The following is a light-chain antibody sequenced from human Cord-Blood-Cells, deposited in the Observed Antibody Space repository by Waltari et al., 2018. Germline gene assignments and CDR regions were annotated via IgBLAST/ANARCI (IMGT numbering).Light chain of an antibody. J-gene: IGKJ1*01. CDR3: QQYNNWPPT. CDR1: QRVSSN. Sequence: ELAMPPSPATLSVSPGERATISCRASQRVSSNLAWSQQKPGQAPRLLIYGASTRATGIPARCSGSGSGTEVTLTISSLQSEDFAVYYCQQYNNWPPTFGQGTKVEIK. V-gene: IGKV3-15*01. CDR2: GAS.